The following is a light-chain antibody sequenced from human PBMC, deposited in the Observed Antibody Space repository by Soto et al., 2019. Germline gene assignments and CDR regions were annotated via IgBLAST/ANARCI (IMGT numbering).Light chain of an antibody. CDR1: QTIRDNY. CDR3: PQFSSWYP. CDR2: GAS. Sequence: VVLTQSPATLSVSPGERVTLSCRASQTIRDNYLAWYQQKPGQAPRLLIYGASGKATGIPNRFSGSGSGKKFTPPIRNLQLGELAIYYCPQFSSWYPFGQGNKREIK. V-gene: IGKV3D-15*01. J-gene: IGKJ2*01.